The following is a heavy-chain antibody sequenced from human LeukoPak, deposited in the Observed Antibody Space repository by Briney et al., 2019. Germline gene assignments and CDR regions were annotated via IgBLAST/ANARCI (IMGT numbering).Heavy chain of an antibody. CDR1: GYTFIAYY. Sequence: GASVKVSCKASGYTFIAYYMHWVRQAPGQGLEWMGWIIPNSGGTNYAQKFQGRVTMTRDTSISTVYMELSRLRSDDTAVYYCARDSCSSTSCLSIDDYWGQGTLVTVSS. V-gene: IGHV1-2*02. D-gene: IGHD2-2*01. J-gene: IGHJ4*02. CDR2: IIPNSGGT. CDR3: ARDSCSSTSCLSIDDY.